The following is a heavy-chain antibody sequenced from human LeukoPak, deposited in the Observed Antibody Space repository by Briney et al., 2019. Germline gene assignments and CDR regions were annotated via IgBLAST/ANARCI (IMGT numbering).Heavy chain of an antibody. J-gene: IGHJ6*03. CDR2: ITGGGGRT. CDR1: GFTFSNYG. Sequence: GGSLRLSCAASGFTFSNYGMNWVRQAPGKGLEWVSAITGGGGRTYYADSVKGRFTISRDNSKNTLYLQMNSLRAEDTAIYYCARAGSYYLWDYYYMDVWGKGTTVTVSS. CDR3: ARAGSYYLWDYYYMDV. D-gene: IGHD1-26*01. V-gene: IGHV3-23*01.